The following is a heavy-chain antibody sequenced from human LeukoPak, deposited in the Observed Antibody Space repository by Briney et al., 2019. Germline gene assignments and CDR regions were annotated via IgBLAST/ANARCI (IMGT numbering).Heavy chain of an antibody. Sequence: PSETLSLTCAVYGGSFSGYYWSWIRQPPGKGLEWIGEIYHSGSTNYNPSLKSRVTMSLDTSNNQFSLKLTSVTAADTAVYYCARSGVWENYRTVSLTTAFGYWGQGTLVSVSS. J-gene: IGHJ4*02. CDR3: ARSGVWENYRTVSLTTAFGY. CDR2: IYHSGST. D-gene: IGHD3-16*02. V-gene: IGHV4-34*01. CDR1: GGSFSGYY.